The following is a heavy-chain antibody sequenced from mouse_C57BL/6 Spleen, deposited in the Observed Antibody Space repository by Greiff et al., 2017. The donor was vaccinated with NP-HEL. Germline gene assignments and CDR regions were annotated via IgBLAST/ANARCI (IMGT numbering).Heavy chain of an antibody. V-gene: IGHV1-53*01. CDR2: INPSNGGT. J-gene: IGHJ3*01. D-gene: IGHD2-1*01. Sequence: VQLQQPGTELVKPGASVKLSCKASGYTFTSYWMHWVKQRPGQGLEWIGNINPSNGGTNYNEKFKSKATLTVDKSSSTAYMQLSSLTSEDSAVYYCARSLGNYHVPFAYWGQGTLVTVSA. CDR3: ARSLGNYHVPFAY. CDR1: GYTFTSYW.